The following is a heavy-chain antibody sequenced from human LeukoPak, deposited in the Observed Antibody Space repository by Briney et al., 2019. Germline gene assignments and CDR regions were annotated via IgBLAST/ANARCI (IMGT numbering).Heavy chain of an antibody. CDR2: ISSSPSTI. Sequence: GGSLRLSCAASGFTFSTHSMNWVRQAPGKGLEWVSFISSSPSTIYYAESVKGRSTISRDNAKNSLYLQMNSLRAEDTAVYYCARDRLVVIPAAPNWFDTWGQGTLVTVSS. J-gene: IGHJ5*02. D-gene: IGHD2-2*01. V-gene: IGHV3-48*01. CDR3: ARDRLVVIPAAPNWFDT. CDR1: GFTFSTHS.